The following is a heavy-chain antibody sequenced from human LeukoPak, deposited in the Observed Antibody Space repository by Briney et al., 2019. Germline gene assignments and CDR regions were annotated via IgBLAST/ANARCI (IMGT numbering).Heavy chain of an antibody. V-gene: IGHV1-46*01. CDR3: ARYLGADFWSGNYNYFDY. CDR1: GYTFTSYY. Sequence: GASVKVSCKASGYTFTSYYMHWVRQAPGQGLEWMGIINPSGGSTSYAQKFQGRVTMTRDTSTSRVYMELSSLRSEDTAVYYCARYLGADFWSGNYNYFDYWGQGTLVTVSS. CDR2: INPSGGST. D-gene: IGHD3-3*01. J-gene: IGHJ4*02.